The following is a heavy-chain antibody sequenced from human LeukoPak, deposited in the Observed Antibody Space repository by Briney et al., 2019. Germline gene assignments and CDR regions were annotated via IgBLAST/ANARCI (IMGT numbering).Heavy chain of an antibody. V-gene: IGHV1-2*02. J-gene: IGHJ4*02. D-gene: IGHD5-12*01. CDR1: GYTFTDYY. CDR2: INPDSGDS. Sequence: ASVKVSCKASGYTFTDYYIHWVRQAPGQGLEWMAFINPDSGDSYSAPKFQGRVTMTRDTSISTASMELNWLTSDDTAVYYCATRVATAFTYWGQGTLVTVSS. CDR3: ATRVATAFTY.